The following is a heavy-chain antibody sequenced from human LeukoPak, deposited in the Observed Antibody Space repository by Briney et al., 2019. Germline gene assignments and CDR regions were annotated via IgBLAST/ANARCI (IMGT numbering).Heavy chain of an antibody. V-gene: IGHV1-46*01. J-gene: IGHJ5*02. Sequence: GASVKVSCKASGYTFTSYYMHWVRQAPGQGLEWMGIINPSGGSTSYAQKFQGRVTMTRDTSTSTVYMELGSLRSEDTAVYYCARGGGLEWLLSDWFDPWGQGTLVTVSS. CDR2: INPSGGST. CDR3: ARGGGLEWLLSDWFDP. D-gene: IGHD3-3*01. CDR1: GYTFTSYY.